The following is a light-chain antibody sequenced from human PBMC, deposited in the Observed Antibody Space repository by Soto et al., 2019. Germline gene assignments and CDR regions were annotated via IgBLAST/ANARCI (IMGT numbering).Light chain of an antibody. V-gene: IGKV1-9*01. Sequence: IQLTQSPSSLSASVGDRVTITCRASQGIRNYLAWYQQKPGKAPNLLIYLASTLQGGVPSRFSGSGSGTDFSLTISSLQPEDVATYYCQHTYSTPHNFGQGTKLHLK. CDR3: QHTYSTPHN. CDR1: QGIRNY. CDR2: LAS. J-gene: IGKJ2*01.